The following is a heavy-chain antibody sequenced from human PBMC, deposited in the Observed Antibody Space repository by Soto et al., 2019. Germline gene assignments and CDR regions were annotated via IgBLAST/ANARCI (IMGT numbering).Heavy chain of an antibody. D-gene: IGHD3-22*01. CDR2: IYYSGTT. Sequence: NPLETLSVTCTVSVGSISTGGYYWSWIRQHRGKGLECIGYIYYSGTTYYNPSLKSRVTISVDTSKNQFSLKLSSVTAADTAVYYCATNGDYYDSRGPKYFPHWGQGTLVTVSS. CDR3: ATNGDYYDSRGPKYFPH. J-gene: IGHJ1*01. V-gene: IGHV4-31*03. CDR1: VGSISTGGYY.